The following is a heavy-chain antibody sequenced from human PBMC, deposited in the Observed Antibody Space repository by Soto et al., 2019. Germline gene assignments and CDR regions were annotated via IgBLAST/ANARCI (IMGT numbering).Heavy chain of an antibody. D-gene: IGHD1-26*01. J-gene: IGHJ6*02. CDR3: AREAGRGSYYVNNYYYGIDV. CDR2: IKQDGSEK. Sequence: GGSLRLSCAASGFTFSSYWMSWVRQAPGKGLEWVANIKQDGSEKYYVDSVKGRFTISRDNSKNSLCLQMNSLRAEGTAVSDCAREAGRGSYYVNNYYYGIDVWGQGTTVTVSS. CDR1: GFTFSSYW. V-gene: IGHV3-7*01.